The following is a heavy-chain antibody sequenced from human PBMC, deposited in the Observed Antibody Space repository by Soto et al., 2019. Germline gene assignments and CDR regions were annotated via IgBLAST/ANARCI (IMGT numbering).Heavy chain of an antibody. J-gene: IGHJ5*02. CDR1: GGTFSTYP. CDR3: ARGATHGSSWYFWFDP. D-gene: IGHD6-13*01. V-gene: IGHV1-69*01. CDR2: IIPLFGTT. Sequence: QVQLVQSGAEVRMPGSSVKVSCKASGGTFSTYPINWVRQAPGQGLEWMGGIIPLFGTTNYAQKFKGRVTITADESTRTAYMELSSLRAEDAAVYYCARGATHGSSWYFWFDPWGQGPLVTVSS.